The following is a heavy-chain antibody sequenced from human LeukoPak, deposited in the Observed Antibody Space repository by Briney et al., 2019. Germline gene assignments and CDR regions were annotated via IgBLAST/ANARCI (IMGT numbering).Heavy chain of an antibody. CDR1: GFTFSDYY. Sequence: GGSLRLSCAASGFTFSDYYMSWIRQAPGKGLEWVSYISSSGSTIYYADSVKGRFTISRDNARNSLYLQMNSLRAEDTAVYYCARILTYYYDSSGYRFDYWGQGTLVTVSS. CDR2: ISSSGSTI. V-gene: IGHV3-11*01. D-gene: IGHD3-22*01. CDR3: ARILTYYYDSSGYRFDY. J-gene: IGHJ4*02.